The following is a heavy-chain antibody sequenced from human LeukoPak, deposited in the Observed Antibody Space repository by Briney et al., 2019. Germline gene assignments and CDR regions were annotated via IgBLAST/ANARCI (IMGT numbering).Heavy chain of an antibody. J-gene: IGHJ6*04. CDR1: GGSFCGYY. D-gene: IGHD3-10*01. CDR3: VRGRDLWFGDTEGYGMDV. Sequence: SETLSLTCAVYGGSFCGYYWNWLRQPPGKGLEWVGEINRSGSTNYNPSLKSRVTISVDTSKAQISLRLSSVTAADTAVYYCVRGRDLWFGDTEGYGMDVWGTGTPVTVSS. V-gene: IGHV4-34*01. CDR2: INRSGST.